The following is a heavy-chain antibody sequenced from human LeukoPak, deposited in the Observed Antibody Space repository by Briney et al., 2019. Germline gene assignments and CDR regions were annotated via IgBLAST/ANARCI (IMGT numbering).Heavy chain of an antibody. CDR2: ISSSGSTI. V-gene: IGHV3-48*04. CDR1: GFTFSSYA. J-gene: IGHJ4*02. D-gene: IGHD4-11*01. Sequence: GGSLRLSCAASGFTFSSYAMSWVRQAPGKGLEWVSYISSSGSTIYYADSVKGRFTISRDNAKNSLYLQMNSLRAEDTAVYYCARELRWLVTIPFDYWGQGTLVTVSS. CDR3: ARELRWLVTIPFDY.